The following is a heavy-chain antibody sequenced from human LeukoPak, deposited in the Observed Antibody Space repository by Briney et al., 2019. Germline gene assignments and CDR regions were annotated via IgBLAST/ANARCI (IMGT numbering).Heavy chain of an antibody. CDR3: ARDGAAAVGPRWFDP. Sequence: ASVKVSCKASGYTFTSYGISWVRQAPGQGLEGMGWISAYNGNTNYAQKLQGRVTMTTDTSTSTAYMELRSLRSDDTAVYYCARDGAAAVGPRWFDPWGQGTLVTVSS. J-gene: IGHJ5*02. CDR1: GYTFTSYG. D-gene: IGHD6-13*01. V-gene: IGHV1-18*01. CDR2: ISAYNGNT.